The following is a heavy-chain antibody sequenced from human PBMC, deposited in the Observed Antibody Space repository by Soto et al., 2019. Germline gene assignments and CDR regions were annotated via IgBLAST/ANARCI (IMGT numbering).Heavy chain of an antibody. CDR2: IYYSGST. D-gene: IGHD3-22*01. CDR1: GGYISCRSSY. J-gene: IGHJ4*02. Sequence: XGTLSLTCTVSGGYISCRSSYLCWIRQPPGKGLDWIGSIYYSGSTYYNPSLKSRVTISVDPSKNQFSLKLSSVTAADTAVYYCARLFFTYYYDSSGYYSYYFDYWGQGTLVTFSS. CDR3: ARLFFTYYYDSSGYYSYYFDY. V-gene: IGHV4-39*01.